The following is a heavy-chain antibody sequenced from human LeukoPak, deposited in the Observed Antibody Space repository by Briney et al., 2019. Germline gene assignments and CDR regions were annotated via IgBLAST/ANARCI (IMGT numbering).Heavy chain of an antibody. Sequence: GGSLRLSCAASGFTFSGCSMNWVRQAPGKGLEWVSCIRSNSSYIYYADSVRGRFTISRDNAKNSLYLQMNSLRVEDTAVYYCARDLYYDSSGYYGDAFDIWGQGTMVTVSS. CDR2: IRSNSSYI. V-gene: IGHV3-21*01. CDR1: GFTFSGCS. J-gene: IGHJ3*02. D-gene: IGHD3-22*01. CDR3: ARDLYYDSSGYYGDAFDI.